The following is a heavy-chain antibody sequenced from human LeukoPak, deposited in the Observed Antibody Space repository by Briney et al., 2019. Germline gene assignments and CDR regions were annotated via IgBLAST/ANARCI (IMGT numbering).Heavy chain of an antibody. CDR3: MTRDTSGY. Sequence: GGSLRLSCAASGFTFSSYSMNWVRQAPGKGLEWVSCISSTSSTIYYADSVKGRFTISRDKSKNTLYLQMRSLRAEDTAVYYCMTRDTSGYWGQGTLVTVSS. D-gene: IGHD3-10*01. J-gene: IGHJ4*02. CDR2: ISSTSSTI. CDR1: GFTFSSYS. V-gene: IGHV3-48*01.